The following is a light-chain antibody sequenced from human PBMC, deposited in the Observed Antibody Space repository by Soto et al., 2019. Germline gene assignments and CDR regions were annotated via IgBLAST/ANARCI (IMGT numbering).Light chain of an antibody. J-gene: IGLJ1*01. CDR3: QSYDSSLSGYV. Sequence: QSVLTQPPSVSGAPGQRVTISCTGGSSNIGAGYDVNWYQHVPGTAPKLLIYGNNNRPSGVPDRFSGSKSGTSASLAITGLQAEDEADYYCQSYDSSLSGYVFGTGTKLT. CDR1: SSNIGAGYD. V-gene: IGLV1-40*01. CDR2: GNN.